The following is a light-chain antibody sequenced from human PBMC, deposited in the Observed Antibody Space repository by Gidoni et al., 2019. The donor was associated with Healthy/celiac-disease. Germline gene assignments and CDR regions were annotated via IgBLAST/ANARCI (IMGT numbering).Light chain of an antibody. CDR1: QSISSY. Sequence: DIQMTQSPSSLSASVGDRVTITCRASQSISSYLNWYQQKPGKAPKLLIYAASSLQSGVPSRFSGSGSGTDFTLTISSLQPEDFATYYCQQSYSTPPITFGQXTRLEIE. CDR2: AAS. J-gene: IGKJ5*01. V-gene: IGKV1-39*01. CDR3: QQSYSTPPIT.